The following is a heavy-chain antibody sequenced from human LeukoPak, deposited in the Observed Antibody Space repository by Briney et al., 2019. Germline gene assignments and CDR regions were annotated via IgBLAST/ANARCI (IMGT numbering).Heavy chain of an antibody. Sequence: SVKVSCKASGFTFTSSAVQWVRQARGQRLEWIGWIVVGSGNTNYAQKFQERVTITGDMSTSTAYMELSSLRSEDTAVYYCAADGGRFLEWLPDYYYMDVWGKGTTVTVSS. CDR3: AADGGRFLEWLPDYYYMDV. CDR2: IVVGSGNT. CDR1: GFTFTSSA. V-gene: IGHV1-58*01. D-gene: IGHD3-3*01. J-gene: IGHJ6*03.